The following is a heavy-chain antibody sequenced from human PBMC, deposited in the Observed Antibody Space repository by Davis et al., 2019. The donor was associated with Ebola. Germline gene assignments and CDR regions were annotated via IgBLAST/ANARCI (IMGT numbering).Heavy chain of an antibody. CDR1: GYTFTNYA. D-gene: IGHD1-26*01. CDR3: ARNPLLGATGDFDY. J-gene: IGHJ4*02. Sequence: AALVKVSCKASGYTFTNYAIHWVRQAPGQGLEWMGSINAGNGNTRYSQSSRDRVTFTTDTAASTAYLEVGSLRSADTAVYYCARNPLLGATGDFDYWGQGTLASVSS. CDR2: INAGNGNT. V-gene: IGHV1-3*01.